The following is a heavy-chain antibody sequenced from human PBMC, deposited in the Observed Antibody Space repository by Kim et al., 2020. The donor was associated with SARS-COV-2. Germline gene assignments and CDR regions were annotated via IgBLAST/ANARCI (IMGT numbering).Heavy chain of an antibody. J-gene: IGHJ6*02. V-gene: IGHV3-33*01. CDR2: IWYDGSNK. D-gene: IGHD3-10*01. Sequence: GGSLRLSCAASGFTFSSYGMHWVRQAPGKGLEWVAVIWYDGSNKYYADSVKGRFTISRDNSKNTLYLQMNSLRAEDTAVYYCARDPYYGSGSYPPPYYYYGMDVWGQGTTVTVSS. CDR1: GFTFSSYG. CDR3: ARDPYYGSGSYPPPYYYYGMDV.